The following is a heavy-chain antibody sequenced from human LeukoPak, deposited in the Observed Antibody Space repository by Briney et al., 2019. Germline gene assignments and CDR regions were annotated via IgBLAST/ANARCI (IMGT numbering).Heavy chain of an antibody. J-gene: IGHJ1*01. Sequence: PGGSLRLSCAASGFTFDDYGMSWVRQAQGKGLEWVSGINWNGGGTGYADSVKGRFTISRDNAKNSLYLQMNSLRAEDTALYYCASIKLGSAEYFQHWGQGTLVTVSS. D-gene: IGHD3-16*01. CDR3: ASIKLGSAEYFQH. V-gene: IGHV3-20*04. CDR2: INWNGGGT. CDR1: GFTFDDYG.